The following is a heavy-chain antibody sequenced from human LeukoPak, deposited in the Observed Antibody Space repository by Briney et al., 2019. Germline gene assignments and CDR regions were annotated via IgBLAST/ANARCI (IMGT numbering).Heavy chain of an antibody. Sequence: ASVKVSCKASGYTFTGYYMHWVRQAPGQGLEWMGWINPNSGGTNYAQKFQGRVTMTRDTSISTAYMELSRLRSDDTAVYYCARDQIVGATCFDYWGQGTLVTVSS. CDR1: GYTFTGYY. CDR3: ARDQIVGATCFDY. D-gene: IGHD1-26*01. V-gene: IGHV1-2*02. J-gene: IGHJ4*02. CDR2: INPNSGGT.